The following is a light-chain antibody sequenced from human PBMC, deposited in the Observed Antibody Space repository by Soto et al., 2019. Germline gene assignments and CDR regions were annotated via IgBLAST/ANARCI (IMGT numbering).Light chain of an antibody. J-gene: IGLJ2*01. V-gene: IGLV2-23*02. CDR1: SSDVGSYNL. Sequence: QSVLTQPASVSGSPGQSITISCTGTSSDVGSYNLVSWYQQHPGKAPKLMIYEVSKRPSGVSNRFSGSKSGNTAPLTISGLQTEDEADYYCCSYAGRDVVFGGGTKLTVL. CDR3: CSYAGRDVV. CDR2: EVS.